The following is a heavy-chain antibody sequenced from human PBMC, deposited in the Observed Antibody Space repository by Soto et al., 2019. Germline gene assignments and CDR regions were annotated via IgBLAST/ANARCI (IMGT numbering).Heavy chain of an antibody. D-gene: IGHD5-12*01. V-gene: IGHV3-21*01. J-gene: IGHJ2*01. Sequence: EVQLVESGGGLVKPGGSLRLSCAASGFTFSSYSMNWVRQAPGKGLEGVSSISSSSNYIYYADSVKGRFTISRDNAKNSLYLQMNSLRAEDTAVYYCARATSGYYTSQSVVFELWGRGTLVTVSS. CDR1: GFTFSSYS. CDR3: ARATSGYYTSQSVVFEL. CDR2: ISSSSNYI.